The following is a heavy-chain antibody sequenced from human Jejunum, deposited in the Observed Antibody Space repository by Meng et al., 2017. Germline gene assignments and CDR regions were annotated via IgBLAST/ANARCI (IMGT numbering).Heavy chain of an antibody. CDR2: IYYSGST. D-gene: IGHD2-15*01. Sequence: QVPLQESGPGLVKPSETLSLTCTVSGGSMSGYYWSWIRQPPGKGLEWIGYIYYSGSTNYNPSLKSRVTISVDTSKNQFSLKLSSVTAADTAVYYCARDGFSIGHHFDYWGQGTLVTVSS. V-gene: IGHV4-59*01. CDR3: ARDGFSIGHHFDY. J-gene: IGHJ4*02. CDR1: GGSMSGYY.